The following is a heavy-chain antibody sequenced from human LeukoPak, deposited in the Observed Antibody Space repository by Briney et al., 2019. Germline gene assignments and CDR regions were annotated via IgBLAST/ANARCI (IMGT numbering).Heavy chain of an antibody. CDR1: GFSLSTSGVG. D-gene: IGHD5-18*01. J-gene: IGHJ5*02. CDR2: IYWDDDK. CDR3: AHTRYSYTARDWFDP. V-gene: IGHV2-5*02. Sequence: SGPTLVEPTQTLTLTCTFSGFSLSTSGVGVGWVRQPPGKALEWLALIYWDDDKRYSPSLKSRLTITKDTSKNQVVLTMTNMDPVDTATYYCAHTRYSYTARDWFDPWGQGTLVTVSS.